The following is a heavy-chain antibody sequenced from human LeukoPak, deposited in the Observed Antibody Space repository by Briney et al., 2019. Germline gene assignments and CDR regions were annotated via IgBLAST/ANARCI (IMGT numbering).Heavy chain of an antibody. CDR1: GGSISSYY. J-gene: IGHJ4*02. CDR3: ARTLKWLAFDY. D-gene: IGHD3-22*01. V-gene: IGHV4-4*07. Sequence: SETLSLTCTVSGGSISSYYWSWIRQPAGKGLEWIGRIYTSGSTNYNPSLKSRVTMSVDTSKNQFSLKMTSVTAADTAVYYCARTLKWLAFDYWGQGTLVTVSS. CDR2: IYTSGST.